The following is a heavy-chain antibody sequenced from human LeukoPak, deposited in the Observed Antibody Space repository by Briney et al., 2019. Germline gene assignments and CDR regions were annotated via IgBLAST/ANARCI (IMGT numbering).Heavy chain of an antibody. CDR1: GGSISSSDYY. J-gene: IGHJ4*02. CDR2: IYYSGST. Sequence: SETLSLTCIVSGGSISSSDYYWGWIRQPPGKGLEWIGSIYYSGSTYYSPSLKSRVTISVDTSKNQFSLKLSSVTAADTAVYYCARGYSGSYSPDYWGQGTLVTVSS. CDR3: ARGYSGSYSPDY. V-gene: IGHV4-39*01. D-gene: IGHD1-26*01.